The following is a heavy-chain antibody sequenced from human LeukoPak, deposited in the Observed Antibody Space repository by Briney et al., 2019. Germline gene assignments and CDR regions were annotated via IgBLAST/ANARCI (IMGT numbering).Heavy chain of an antibody. CDR2: ISENGGTT. D-gene: IGHD6-13*01. CDR3: AKDYGPKQLVFFDS. CDR1: GFTFSSYA. V-gene: IGHV3-23*01. J-gene: IGHJ4*02. Sequence: GGSLRLSCAASGFTFSSYALSWVRQAPGKGLEWVSGISENGGTTFYADSVKGWFTITRDNSKNTLYVQMNSLRGEDTAVYYCAKDYGPKQLVFFDSWGQGTLVTVSS.